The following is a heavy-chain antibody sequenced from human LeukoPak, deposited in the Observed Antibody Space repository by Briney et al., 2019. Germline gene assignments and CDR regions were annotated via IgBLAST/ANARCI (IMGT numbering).Heavy chain of an antibody. CDR1: GFTFSSYA. CDR3: ARGENGIGAAFDI. Sequence: GGSLRLSCAASGFTFSSYAMSWVRQAPGKGLEWVSVISGSGGSTYSADSVKGRFTVSRDKSENPLHLQMNTLRAEDTAVYYCARGENGIGAAFDIWGQGTMVTVSS. J-gene: IGHJ3*02. D-gene: IGHD3-16*01. CDR2: ISGSGGST. V-gene: IGHV3-23*01.